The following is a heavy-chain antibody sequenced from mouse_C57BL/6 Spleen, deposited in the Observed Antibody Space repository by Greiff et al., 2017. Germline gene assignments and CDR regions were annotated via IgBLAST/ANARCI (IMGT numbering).Heavy chain of an antibody. J-gene: IGHJ1*03. D-gene: IGHD1-1*01. Sequence: VQLQQSGGGLVKPGGSLKLSCAASGFTFSDYGMHWVRQAPEKGLEWVAYISSGSSTIYYADTVKGRFTISRDNAKNTLFLQMTSLRSEDTAMYYCARKHLLLWYFDVWGTGTTVTVSS. V-gene: IGHV5-17*01. CDR2: ISSGSSTI. CDR1: GFTFSDYG. CDR3: ARKHLLLWYFDV.